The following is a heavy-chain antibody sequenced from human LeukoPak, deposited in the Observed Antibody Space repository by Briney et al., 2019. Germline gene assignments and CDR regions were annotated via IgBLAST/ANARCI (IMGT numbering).Heavy chain of an antibody. J-gene: IGHJ4*02. Sequence: PSDTLSLICTVSGLSISSYYWSWLRQPAGKGLEWIGRIHTSGSTNYSPSLKSRVTILVDTSKNQFSLKLSSVTAADTAVYYCARDRYYYDSSGYYVRDYWGQGTLVTVSS. V-gene: IGHV4-4*07. CDR2: IHTSGST. D-gene: IGHD3-22*01. CDR3: ARDRYYYDSSGYYVRDY. CDR1: GLSISSYY.